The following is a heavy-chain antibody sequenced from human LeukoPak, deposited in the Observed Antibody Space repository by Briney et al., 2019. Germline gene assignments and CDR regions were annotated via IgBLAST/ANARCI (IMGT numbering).Heavy chain of an antibody. CDR3: AREDSLYSSSWYTPGWFDP. CDR1: GFTFSSYW. D-gene: IGHD6-13*01. J-gene: IGHJ5*02. V-gene: IGHV3-7*04. CDR2: IKQDGSEK. Sequence: GGSLRLSCAASGFTFSSYWMSWVRQAPGKGLEWVANIKQDGSEKYYVDSVKGRFTISRDNAKNSLYLQMNSLRAEDTAVYYCAREDSLYSSSWYTPGWFDPWGQGTLVTVSS.